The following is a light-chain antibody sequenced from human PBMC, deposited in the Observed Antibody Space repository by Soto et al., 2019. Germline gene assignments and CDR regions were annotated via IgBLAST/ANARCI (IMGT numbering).Light chain of an antibody. CDR2: DVN. CDR3: TSYTTSPTYV. Sequence: QSALTQPASVSGSPGQSITISCTGTGSDVGAYGYVSWYQQHPGKAPKLMIYDVNNRPSGVSNRFSGSKSGNTASLTISGLQVDDEADYYCTSYTTSPTYVFGTGTKVTVL. J-gene: IGLJ1*01. V-gene: IGLV2-14*01. CDR1: GSDVGAYGY.